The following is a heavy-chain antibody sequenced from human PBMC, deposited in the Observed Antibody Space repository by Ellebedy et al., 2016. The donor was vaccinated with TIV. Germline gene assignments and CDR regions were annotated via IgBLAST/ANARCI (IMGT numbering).Heavy chain of an antibody. CDR1: GFTFSNYA. CDR3: ASYVDTAMVFDY. J-gene: IGHJ4*02. D-gene: IGHD5-18*01. CDR2: ISGSDGST. Sequence: GEFLKISCAASGFTFSNYAMSWVRQAPGKGLEWVSAISGSDGSTYYADSVKGRFPISRDNSKNTLYLQMNSLRAEDTAVYYCASYVDTAMVFDYWGQGTLVTVSS. V-gene: IGHV3-23*01.